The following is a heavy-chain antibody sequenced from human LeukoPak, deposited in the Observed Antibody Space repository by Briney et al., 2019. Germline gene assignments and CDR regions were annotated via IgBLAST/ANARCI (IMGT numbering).Heavy chain of an antibody. CDR2: IRYDGSNK. J-gene: IGHJ4*02. V-gene: IGHV3-30*02. D-gene: IGHD5-18*01. CDR1: GFTFSSYG. Sequence: GGSLRLSCAASGFTFSSYGMHWVRQAPGKGLEWVAFIRYDGSNKYYADSVKGRFTISRDNAKNSVSLQMSSLRVEDTAVYYCAREIQRPLDYWGQGILVTVSS. CDR3: AREIQRPLDY.